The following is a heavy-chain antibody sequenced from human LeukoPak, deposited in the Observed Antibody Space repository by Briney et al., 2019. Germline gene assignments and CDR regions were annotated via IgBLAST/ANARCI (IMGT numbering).Heavy chain of an antibody. CDR3: AKYGDILTGYPYYFDY. J-gene: IGHJ4*02. V-gene: IGHV3-23*01. CDR1: GFTFSTYG. Sequence: GGSLRLSCAASGFTFSTYGMSWVRQAPGKGLEWVSAISGGGGSTYYADSVKGRLTISGDNSKNTLYLQMNSLRAEDTAVYYCAKYGDILTGYPYYFDYWGQGTLVTVSS. D-gene: IGHD3-9*01. CDR2: ISGGGGST.